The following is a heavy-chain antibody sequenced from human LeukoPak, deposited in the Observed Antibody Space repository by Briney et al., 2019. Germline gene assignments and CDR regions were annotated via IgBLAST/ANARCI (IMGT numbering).Heavy chain of an antibody. Sequence: SEPLSLTCTVSGASLDNYYWNWVRQPPGKELEWIGTVDYSGNTRHNPSLKSRVTISLDISKNHFSLRLSSVTAADTAVYYCAMQVGIYGDYTNWFDPWGQGARVTVSS. J-gene: IGHJ5*02. CDR1: GASLDNYY. CDR3: AMQVGIYGDYTNWFDP. CDR2: VDYSGNT. D-gene: IGHD4-17*01. V-gene: IGHV4-59*08.